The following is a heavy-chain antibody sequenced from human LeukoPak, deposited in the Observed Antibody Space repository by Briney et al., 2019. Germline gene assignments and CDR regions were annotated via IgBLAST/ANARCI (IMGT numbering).Heavy chain of an antibody. CDR3: ARDRVGGDLTGVSLY. Sequence: ASVKVSCKASGYPFDNFGLTWVRQAPGQGHEWMGWISAYNGNTHYAQKFRGRLTLTTETSTSTAYLELRSLKSDDTAVYYCARDRVGGDLTGVSLYWGQGTLVTVSS. J-gene: IGHJ4*01. CDR2: ISAYNGNT. D-gene: IGHD4-17*01. CDR1: GYPFDNFG. V-gene: IGHV1-18*01.